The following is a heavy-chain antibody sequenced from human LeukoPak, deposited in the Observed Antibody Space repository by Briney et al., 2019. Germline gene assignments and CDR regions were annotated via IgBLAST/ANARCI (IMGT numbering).Heavy chain of an antibody. Sequence: VASVEVSCKASGYTFTDYYMHWVRQAPGQGFEWMGWINPNDGDTNYAQKFQGRVTMTRDTSISTPHMEVSRLRSDDTAVYYCARANFLYCSSTTCLFDYWGQGTLVTVSS. CDR1: GYTFTDYY. D-gene: IGHD2-2*01. CDR3: ARANFLYCSSTTCLFDY. CDR2: INPNDGDT. J-gene: IGHJ4*02. V-gene: IGHV1-2*02.